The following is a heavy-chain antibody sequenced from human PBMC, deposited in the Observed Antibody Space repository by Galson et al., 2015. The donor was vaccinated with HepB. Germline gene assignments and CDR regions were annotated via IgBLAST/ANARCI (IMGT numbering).Heavy chain of an antibody. CDR2: IIPIFGTA. CDR1: GGTFSSYA. D-gene: IGHD3-22*01. V-gene: IGHV1-69*13. J-gene: IGHJ6*03. Sequence: SVKVSCKASGGTFSSYAISWVRQAPGQGLEWMGGIIPIFGTANYAQKFQGRVTITADESTSTAYMELSSLRSEDTAVYYCARVGLSDSSGYYPKRFYYYYYYMDVWGKGTTVTVSS. CDR3: ARVGLSDSSGYYPKRFYYYYYYMDV.